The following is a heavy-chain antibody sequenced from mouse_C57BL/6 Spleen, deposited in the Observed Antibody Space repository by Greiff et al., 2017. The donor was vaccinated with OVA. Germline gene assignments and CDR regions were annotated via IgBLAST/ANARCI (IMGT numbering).Heavy chain of an antibody. V-gene: IGHV1-18*01. J-gene: IGHJ4*01. CDR1: GYTFTDYN. CDR3: AIYYGNYYAMDY. D-gene: IGHD2-1*01. Sequence: EVKLVESGPELVKPGASVKIPCKASGYTFTDYNMDWVKQSHGKSLEWIGDINPNNGGTIYNQKFKGKATLTVDKSSSTAYMELRSLTSEDTAVYYCAIYYGNYYAMDYWGKGPSVTVA. CDR2: INPNNGGT.